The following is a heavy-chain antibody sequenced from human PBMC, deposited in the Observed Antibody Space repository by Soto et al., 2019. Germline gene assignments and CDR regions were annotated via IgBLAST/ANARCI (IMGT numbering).Heavy chain of an antibody. Sequence: QAHLVESGGGVVQPGRSLRLSCAASRFNFNIYAMHWVRQAPSKGLEWVALISKDGSTRYYADSVKGRFTISRDNAQNTLFLQMDSLRPDDTAVYYCARVTKEKWLVKWFDPWGQGTLVTVSS. J-gene: IGHJ5*02. CDR2: ISKDGSTR. V-gene: IGHV3-30-3*01. CDR1: RFNFNIYA. D-gene: IGHD6-19*01. CDR3: ARVTKEKWLVKWFDP.